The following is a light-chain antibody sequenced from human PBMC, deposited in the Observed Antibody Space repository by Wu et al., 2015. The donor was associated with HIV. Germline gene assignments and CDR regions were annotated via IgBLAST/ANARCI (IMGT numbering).Light chain of an antibody. CDR2: KAS. V-gene: IGKV1-5*03. J-gene: IGKJ1*01. CDR1: RLLVPG. Sequence: TLYCICGRRESPSLAGRVRLLVPGWPGISRNHGKAPKVLIYKASSLESRVPSRFNGSGSGTDFALTISSLQLDDFATYYCQQCNSYPWTFGQGTKVEMK. CDR3: QQCNSYPWT.